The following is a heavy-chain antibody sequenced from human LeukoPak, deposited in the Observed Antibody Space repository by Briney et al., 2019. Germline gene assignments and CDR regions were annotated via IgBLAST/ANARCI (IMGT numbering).Heavy chain of an antibody. D-gene: IGHD3-10*01. J-gene: IGHJ6*03. CDR3: ARDLTWFGEPYYYYYMDV. CDR2: IRHDGSNK. Sequence: GGSLRLSCAASGFTFSSYGMHWVRQAPGKGLEWVAFIRHDGSNKYYADSVKGRFTISRDNAKNSLYLQMNSLRAEDTAVYYCARDLTWFGEPYYYYYMDVWGKGTTVTISS. CDR1: GFTFSSYG. V-gene: IGHV3-30*02.